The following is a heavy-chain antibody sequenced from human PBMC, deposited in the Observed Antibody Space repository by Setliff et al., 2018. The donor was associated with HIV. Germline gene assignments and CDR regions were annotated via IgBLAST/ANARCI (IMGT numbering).Heavy chain of an antibody. V-gene: IGHV1-2*02. CDR1: GYTFTAYY. D-gene: IGHD3-22*01. J-gene: IGHJ4*02. CDR2: INPNSGGT. Sequence: ASVKVSCKASGYTFTAYYLHWVRQAPGQGLEWMGWINPNSGGTDYAQKFRGRVTMTRDTSISTACMGLSRLTSDDTAVYYCARGPNYYDRGSYYNFDYWGEGTLVTVSS. CDR3: ARGPNYYDRGSYYNFDY.